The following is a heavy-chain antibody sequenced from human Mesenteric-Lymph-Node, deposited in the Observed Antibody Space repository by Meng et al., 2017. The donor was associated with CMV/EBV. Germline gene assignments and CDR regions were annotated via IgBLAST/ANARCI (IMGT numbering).Heavy chain of an antibody. D-gene: IGHD2-2*01. CDR2: ISSSGSTI. J-gene: IGHJ5*02. CDR3: ARERSGCSSTSCYVGWFDP. V-gene: IGHV3-48*03. Sequence: GGSLRLSCAASGFTFSSYEMNWVRQAPGKGLEWVSYISSSGSTIYYADSVKGRFTISRDNAKNSLYLQMNSLRAEDTAVYYCARERSGCSSTSCYVGWFDPWGQGTLVTVSS. CDR1: GFTFSSYE.